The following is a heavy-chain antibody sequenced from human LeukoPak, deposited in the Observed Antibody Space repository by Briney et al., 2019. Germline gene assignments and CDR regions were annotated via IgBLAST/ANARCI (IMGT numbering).Heavy chain of an antibody. V-gene: IGHV3-23*01. CDR2: ISGSGGST. D-gene: IGHD4-11*01. CDR3: AKVRFLDYSPDINWFDP. J-gene: IGHJ5*02. Sequence: GGSLRLSCAASGFTFSSYAMSWVRQAPGKGLEWVSAISGSGGSTYYADSVKGRFTISRDNSKNTLYLQMNSLRAEDTAVYYCAKVRFLDYSPDINWFDPWGQGTLVTVSS. CDR1: GFTFSSYA.